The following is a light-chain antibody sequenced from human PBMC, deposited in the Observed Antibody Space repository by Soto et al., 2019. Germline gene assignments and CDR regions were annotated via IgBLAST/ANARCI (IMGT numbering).Light chain of an antibody. CDR2: GAS. Sequence: EIVLTQSPGTLSLSPGERATLSCRASQSVSSTHLAWYQQKPGQAPRLLIYGASNRATGIPDRFSGSASGTDFTLTINRLEPEDFAIYYCQQYGDSRTFGQGTKLEIK. CDR1: QSVSSTH. V-gene: IGKV3-20*01. J-gene: IGKJ2*01. CDR3: QQYGDSRT.